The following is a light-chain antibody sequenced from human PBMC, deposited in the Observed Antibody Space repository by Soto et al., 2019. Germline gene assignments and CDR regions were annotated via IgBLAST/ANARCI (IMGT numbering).Light chain of an antibody. CDR2: GNS. Sequence: QSVLTQPPSVSGAPGQRVTISCTGSSSNIGAGYDVHWYQQLPGTAPKLLIYGNSNRPSGVPDRFSGSKSGTSASLAITGLQAEDEADYYCQSYNSSLSGVVCGGGTKVTLL. V-gene: IGLV1-40*01. CDR3: QSYNSSLSGVV. J-gene: IGLJ2*01. CDR1: SSNIGAGYD.